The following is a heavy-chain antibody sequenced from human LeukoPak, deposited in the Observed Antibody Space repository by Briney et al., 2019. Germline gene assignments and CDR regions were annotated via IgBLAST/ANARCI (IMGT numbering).Heavy chain of an antibody. D-gene: IGHD5-12*01. CDR2: IYTSGST. J-gene: IGHJ4*02. CDR3: ARDDIVATYFDY. CDR1: GGSISSYH. Sequence: SETLSLTCTVSGGSISSYHWSWIRQPAGKGLEWIGRIYTSGSTNYNPSLKSRVTMSVDTSKNQFSLKLSSVTAADTAVYYCARDDIVATYFDYWGQGTLVTVSS. V-gene: IGHV4-4*07.